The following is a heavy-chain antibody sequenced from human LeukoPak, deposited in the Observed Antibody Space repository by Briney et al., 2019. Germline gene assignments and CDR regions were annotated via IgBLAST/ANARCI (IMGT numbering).Heavy chain of an antibody. CDR2: ISYDGSNK. Sequence: GGSLRLSCAASGFTFSSYGMHWVRQAPGKGLEWVAVISYDGSNKYYADSVKGRFTISRDNSKNTLYLQMNSLRAEDTAVYYCAKDPVSSWYGGNWFDPWGQGTLVTVSS. V-gene: IGHV3-30*18. CDR1: GFTFSSYG. CDR3: AKDPVSSWYGGNWFDP. D-gene: IGHD6-13*01. J-gene: IGHJ5*02.